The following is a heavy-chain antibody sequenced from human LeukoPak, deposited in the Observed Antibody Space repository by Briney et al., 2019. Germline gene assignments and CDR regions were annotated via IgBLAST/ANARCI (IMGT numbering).Heavy chain of an antibody. CDR1: GFTFSNYN. J-gene: IGHJ4*02. D-gene: IGHD2-2*01. CDR3: ARDQGGYCSSTSCYGFDY. CDR2: ISSSGSTI. V-gene: IGHV3-48*03. Sequence: GGSLRLSCAASGFTFSNYNMNWVRQAPGKGLEWVSYISSSGSTIYYADSVKGRFTISRDNAKNSLYLQMNSLRAEDTAVYYCARDQGGYCSSTSCYGFDYWGQGTLVTVSS.